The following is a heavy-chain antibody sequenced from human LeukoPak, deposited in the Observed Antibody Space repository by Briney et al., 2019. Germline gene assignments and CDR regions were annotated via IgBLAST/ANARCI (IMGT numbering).Heavy chain of an antibody. V-gene: IGHV3-74*01. CDR2: ISPTGSTT. Sequence: GGSLRLSCTASGFSFSGHWMHWARQLPGKGLVWVSRISPTGSTTSHADSVKGRFTVSRDNAKNTLYLQVNNLRAEDTAVYYCARGPNSNWSGLDFWGQGTLLTVSS. CDR3: ARGPNSNWSGLDF. D-gene: IGHD6-6*01. CDR1: GFSFSGHW. J-gene: IGHJ4*02.